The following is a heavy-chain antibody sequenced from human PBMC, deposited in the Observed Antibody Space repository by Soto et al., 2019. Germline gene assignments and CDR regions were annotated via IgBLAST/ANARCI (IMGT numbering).Heavy chain of an antibody. D-gene: IGHD3-16*02. V-gene: IGHV3-30*15. CDR3: ARDGLRLGELSLIGYFDY. CDR1: GFTFTSYA. CDR2: ISYDGINE. Sequence: QVPLVESGGSVVQPGRSLRLSCEASGFTFTSYAMHWVRQAPGKGLEWVAVISYDGINEYYADSVKGRFTISRDNSKNTLVLQMSSLRVEDTAVYYCARDGLRLGELSLIGYFDYWGQGTLVTVSS. J-gene: IGHJ4*02.